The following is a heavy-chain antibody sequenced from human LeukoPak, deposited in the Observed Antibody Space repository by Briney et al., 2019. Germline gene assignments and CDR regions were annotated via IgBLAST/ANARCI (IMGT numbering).Heavy chain of an antibody. CDR3: ARERVVPAAIGIYYYYGMDV. CDR2: IYHSGST. CDR1: GGSISSGGYS. V-gene: IGHV4-30-2*01. D-gene: IGHD2-2*01. J-gene: IGHJ6*02. Sequence: PSETLSLTCAASGGSISSGGYSWSWIRQPPGKGLEWIGYIYHSGSTYYNPSLKSRVTISVDRSKNQFSLKLSSVTAVDTAVYYCARERVVPAAIGIYYYYGMDVWGQGTTVTVSS.